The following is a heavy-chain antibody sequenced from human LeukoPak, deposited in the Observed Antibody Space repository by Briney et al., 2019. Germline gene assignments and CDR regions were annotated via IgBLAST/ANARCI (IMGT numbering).Heavy chain of an antibody. Sequence: ASVKVSCKASGYTFTSYGISWVRQAPGQGLEWMGWISAYNGNTNYAQKLQGRVTMTTDTSTSTAYMELRSLRSDDTAVYYCAREWRGSQWLVSLGFDYWGQGTLVTVSS. CDR1: GYTFTSYG. CDR2: ISAYNGNT. CDR3: AREWRGSQWLVSLGFDY. D-gene: IGHD6-19*01. V-gene: IGHV1-18*01. J-gene: IGHJ4*02.